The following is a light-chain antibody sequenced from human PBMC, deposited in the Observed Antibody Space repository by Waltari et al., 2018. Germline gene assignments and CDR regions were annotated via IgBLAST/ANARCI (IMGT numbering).Light chain of an antibody. Sequence: QSALTQPAPVSGSPGQSIPIPCTGTRSDFGNFNLVSRYQHLPGKTPQLMIYKVSKRPSGVSNRFSGSKSGNTASLTISGLQAEHEADYYCCSYAGSSSLPYVCGSGTKVTVL. J-gene: IGLJ1*01. CDR3: CSYAGSSSLPYV. CDR2: KVS. V-gene: IGLV2-23*02. CDR1: RSDFGNFNL.